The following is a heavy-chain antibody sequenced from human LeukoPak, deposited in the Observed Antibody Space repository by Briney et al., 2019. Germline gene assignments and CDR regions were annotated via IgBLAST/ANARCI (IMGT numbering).Heavy chain of an antibody. J-gene: IGHJ6*03. CDR2: ISAYNGNT. D-gene: IGHD4-17*01. CDR3: ARVPYGLDYYYMDV. CDR1: GYTFTSYG. Sequence: ASVKVSCKASGYTFTSYGISWVRQAPGQGLEWMGWISAYNGNTNYAQKLQGRVTMTTDTSTSTAYMELRSLRSDDTAVYYCARVPYGLDYYYMDVWGKGTTVTVSS. V-gene: IGHV1-18*01.